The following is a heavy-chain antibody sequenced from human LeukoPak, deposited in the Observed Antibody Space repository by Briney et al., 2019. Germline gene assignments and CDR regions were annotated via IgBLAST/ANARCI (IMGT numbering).Heavy chain of an antibody. D-gene: IGHD5-18*01. CDR1: GFTFSDYY. CDR2: IKQDGSEK. CDR3: ARDRRYSYIDY. V-gene: IGHV3-7*04. J-gene: IGHJ4*02. Sequence: GGSLRLSCAASGFTFSDYYMTWIRQAPGKGLEWVANIKQDGSEKYYVDSVKGRFTISRDNAKNSLYLQMNSLRAEDTAVYYCARDRRYSYIDYWGQGTLVTVSS.